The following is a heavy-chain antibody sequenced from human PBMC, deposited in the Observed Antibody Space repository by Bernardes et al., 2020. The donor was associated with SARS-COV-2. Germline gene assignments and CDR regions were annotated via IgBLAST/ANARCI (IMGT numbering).Heavy chain of an antibody. J-gene: IGHJ4*02. CDR1: GFTLSTFA. Sequence: GGSLRLSCAVSGFTLSTFAMQWVRQAPGKGLEWVGVISHDGSSENYADSVKGRFTISRDTSRNTIYLQMNSLRVADTAVYFCASVMDYWGQGTLVTVSS. CDR2: ISHDGSSE. V-gene: IGHV3-30-3*02. CDR3: ASVMDY.